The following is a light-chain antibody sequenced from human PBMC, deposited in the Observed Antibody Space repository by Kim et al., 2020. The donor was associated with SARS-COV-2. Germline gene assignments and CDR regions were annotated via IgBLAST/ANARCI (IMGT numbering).Light chain of an antibody. CDR3: QHLESYPLT. V-gene: IGKV1-9*01. CDR1: QDITNY. J-gene: IGKJ4*01. CDR2: PAS. Sequence: ASVEDRVTITCRASQDITNYLSCYQQKPGKAPKLLIFPASTLQSGVPSRFSGSGSGTEFTLTVSSLQPEDFATYYCQHLESYPLTFAGGTKVDIK.